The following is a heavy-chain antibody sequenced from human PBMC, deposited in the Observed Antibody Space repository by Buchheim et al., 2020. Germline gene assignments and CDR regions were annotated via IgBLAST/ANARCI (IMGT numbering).Heavy chain of an antibody. CDR1: GFTFSSYG. CDR2: IWYDGSNK. D-gene: IGHD3-10*01. J-gene: IGHJ6*02. CDR3: ARDRAPGGSNYYYGMDV. V-gene: IGHV3-33*01. Sequence: QVQLVESGGGVVQPGRSLRLSCAASGFTFSSYGMHWVRQAPGKGLEWVAVIWYDGSNKYYADSVKGRFTISRDNSKNTLYLQMNSLRAEDTAVYYCARDRAPGGSNYYYGMDVWGQGTT.